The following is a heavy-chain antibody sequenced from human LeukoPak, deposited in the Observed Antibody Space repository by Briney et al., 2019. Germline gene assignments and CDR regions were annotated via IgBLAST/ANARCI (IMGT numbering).Heavy chain of an antibody. CDR3: AKSKFSITMIVVAIDY. D-gene: IGHD3-22*01. V-gene: IGHV3-9*01. CDR1: RFTFDDYA. Sequence: GRSLRLSCAASRFTFDDYAMHWVRQAPGKGLEWVSGISWNSGSIGYADSVKGRFTISRDNAKNSLYLQMNSLRAEDTALYYCAKSKFSITMIVVAIDYWGQGTLVTVSS. J-gene: IGHJ4*02. CDR2: ISWNSGSI.